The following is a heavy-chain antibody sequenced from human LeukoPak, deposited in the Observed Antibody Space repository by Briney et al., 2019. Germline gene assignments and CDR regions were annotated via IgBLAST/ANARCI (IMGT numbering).Heavy chain of an antibody. CDR1: GFTFSSYW. J-gene: IGHJ4*02. Sequence: GGSLRLSCVASGFTFSSYWMSWVRQAPGKGLEWVANIKQDGSEKYYVDSVKGRFTISRDNAKNSLYLQMNSLRAEDTAVYYCARGAWTFDYWGQGTLVIVSS. D-gene: IGHD3/OR15-3a*01. CDR2: IKQDGSEK. V-gene: IGHV3-7*01. CDR3: ARGAWTFDY.